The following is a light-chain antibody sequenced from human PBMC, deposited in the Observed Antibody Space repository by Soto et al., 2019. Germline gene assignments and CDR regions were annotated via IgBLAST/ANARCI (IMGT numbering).Light chain of an antibody. CDR3: QQYRSWPRT. V-gene: IGKV3-15*01. CDR2: GAS. Sequence: EIVLTQSPATLSVSPGEIVTLSFRASQSVDINLAWYQQKPGQAPRLLIYGASTRATDMPGRFSGRGAGAEFTLTISSLQSEDFAVYYCQQYRSWPRTFGQGTKVDIK. J-gene: IGKJ1*01. CDR1: QSVDIN.